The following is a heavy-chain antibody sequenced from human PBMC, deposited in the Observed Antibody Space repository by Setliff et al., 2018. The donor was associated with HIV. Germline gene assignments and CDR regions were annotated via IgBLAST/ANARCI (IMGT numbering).Heavy chain of an antibody. CDR1: GGSFSGYY. CDR2: INHSGTT. D-gene: IGHD2-2*01. J-gene: IGHJ6*03. V-gene: IGHV4-34*01. Sequence: PSETLSLTCAVYGGSFSGYYWTWIRQPPGKGLEWIGEINHSGTTNHNPSLKSRVAMSVDMSKYQFSLKPTSVTAADTAVYYCARGVVVVPAAREHYYYMDVWGKGTTVTVSS. CDR3: ARGVVVVPAAREHYYYMDV.